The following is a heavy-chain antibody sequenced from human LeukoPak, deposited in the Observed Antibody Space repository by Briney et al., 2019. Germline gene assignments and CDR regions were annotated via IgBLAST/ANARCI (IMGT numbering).Heavy chain of an antibody. CDR2: ISAYNGNT. D-gene: IGHD6-19*01. J-gene: IGHJ4*02. CDR3: ARGREQWLVSGGIDY. CDR1: GYTFTSYG. V-gene: IGHV1-18*01. Sequence: AASVKVSCKASGYTFTSYGISWVRQAPGQGLEWMGWISAYNGNTNYAQKLQGRVTMTTDTSTSTAYMELRSLRSDDTAVYYCARGREQWLVSGGIDYWGQGTLVTVSS.